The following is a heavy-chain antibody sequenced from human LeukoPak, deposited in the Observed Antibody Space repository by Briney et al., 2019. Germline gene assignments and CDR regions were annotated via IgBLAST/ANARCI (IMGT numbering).Heavy chain of an antibody. CDR2: ISYSSETI. D-gene: IGHD1-26*01. Sequence: AGGSLRLSCAASGFSFDEYAMHWVRHVPGKGLEWVSGISYSSETIGYVDSVKGRFTISRDNAKKSLYLQMNSLRAEDTALYYCTKDRGGSSQLGDAFDVWGQGTMVSVSS. V-gene: IGHV3-9*01. J-gene: IGHJ3*01. CDR3: TKDRGGSSQLGDAFDV. CDR1: GFSFDEYA.